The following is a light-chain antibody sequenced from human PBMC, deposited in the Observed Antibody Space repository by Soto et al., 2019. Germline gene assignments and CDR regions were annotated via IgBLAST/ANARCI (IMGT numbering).Light chain of an antibody. CDR1: SSNIGSNT. V-gene: IGLV1-44*01. J-gene: IGLJ3*02. CDR3: AAWDDSLKGPV. CDR2: SHN. Sequence: QLVLTQPPSASGTPGQRVTISCSGSSSNIGSNTVNWYQQLPGTAPKLLIYSHNQRPSGVPDRFSGSKSGTSASLAISGLQSEDEADYYCAAWDDSLKGPVFGGGTKLTVL.